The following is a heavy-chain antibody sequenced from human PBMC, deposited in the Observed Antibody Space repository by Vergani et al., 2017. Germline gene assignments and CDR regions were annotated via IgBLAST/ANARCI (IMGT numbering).Heavy chain of an antibody. CDR1: GFTVSSNY. V-gene: IGHV3-53*04. Sequence: EVQLVESGGGLVQPGGSLRLSCAASGFTVSSNYMSWVRQAPGKGLEWVSVIYSGGSTYYADSVKGRFTISRHNSKNTRYLQMNSLRAEDTAVYYCASREYCSSTSCYGAFDIWGQGTMVTVSS. CDR2: IYSGGST. J-gene: IGHJ3*02. CDR3: ASREYCSSTSCYGAFDI. D-gene: IGHD2-2*01.